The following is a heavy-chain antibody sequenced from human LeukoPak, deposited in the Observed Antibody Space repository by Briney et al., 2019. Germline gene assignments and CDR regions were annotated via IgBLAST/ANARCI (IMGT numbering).Heavy chain of an antibody. CDR3: ARALDY. Sequence: GRSLRLSCAASGFTFSSYAMHWVRQAPGKGLEWVAVISYDGSNKYYAHSVKGRFTISRDNSKNTLYLQMNSLRAEDTAVYYCARALDYWGQGTLVTVSS. J-gene: IGHJ4*02. CDR2: ISYDGSNK. V-gene: IGHV3-30*04. CDR1: GFTFSSYA.